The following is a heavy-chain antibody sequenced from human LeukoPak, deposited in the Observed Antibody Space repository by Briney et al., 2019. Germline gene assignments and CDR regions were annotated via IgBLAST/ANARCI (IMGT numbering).Heavy chain of an antibody. CDR1: GFTFSSYV. V-gene: IGHV3-64*01. CDR2: ISSNGGST. Sequence: GGSLRLSCAASGFTFSSYVMYWVRQAPGKGLEYVSSISSNGGSTYYANSVKGRFTISRDNSKNTLYLQMGSLRAADMTVYYCARGGQSKYDSSGYLNYFDYWGQGTLVTVSS. CDR3: ARGGQSKYDSSGYLNYFDY. J-gene: IGHJ4*02. D-gene: IGHD3-22*01.